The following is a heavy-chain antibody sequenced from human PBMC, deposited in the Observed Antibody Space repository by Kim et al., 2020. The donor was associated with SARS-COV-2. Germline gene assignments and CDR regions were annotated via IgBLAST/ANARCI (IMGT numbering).Heavy chain of an antibody. Sequence: SETLSLTCAVSGGSISSSNWWSWVRQPPGKGLEWIGEIYHSGSTNYNPSLKSRVTISVDKSKNQFSLKLSSVTAADTAVYYCARRYCSGGSCFDFIVILDNWFDPWGQGTLVTVSS. CDR3: ARRYCSGGSCFDFIVILDNWFDP. CDR1: GGSISSSNW. CDR2: IYHSGST. V-gene: IGHV4-4*02. D-gene: IGHD2-15*01. J-gene: IGHJ5*02.